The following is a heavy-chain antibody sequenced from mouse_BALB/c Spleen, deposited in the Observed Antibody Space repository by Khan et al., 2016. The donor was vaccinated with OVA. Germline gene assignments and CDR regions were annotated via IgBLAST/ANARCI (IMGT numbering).Heavy chain of an antibody. Sequence: EVQLQQSGPELVKPGASMRISCKASGYSFTGYTMNWVKQSHEKNLEWIGLINPYNGVTRYNQTFKDKATLIVDKSSSTAYMELLSLTSEDSAVYYCARDYRYYFDCWGQGTTLAVSS. D-gene: IGHD2-12*01. CDR2: INPYNGVT. V-gene: IGHV1-31*01. CDR1: GYSFTGYT. J-gene: IGHJ2*01. CDR3: ARDYRYYFDC.